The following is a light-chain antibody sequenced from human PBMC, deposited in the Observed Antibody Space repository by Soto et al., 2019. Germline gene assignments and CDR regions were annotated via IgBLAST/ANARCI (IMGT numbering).Light chain of an antibody. CDR1: SSNIGAGYD. V-gene: IGLV1-40*01. CDR2: GNS. J-gene: IGLJ1*01. CDR3: QSYDSSLSGYV. Sequence: QSVLTQPPSVSGAPGQRVTISCTGSSSNIGAGYDVHWYQQLPGTAPKLLIYGNSNRPSGVPDRFSGSKSGTSASLAITGLQAEVVADYYCQSYDSSLSGYVFGTATKVTVL.